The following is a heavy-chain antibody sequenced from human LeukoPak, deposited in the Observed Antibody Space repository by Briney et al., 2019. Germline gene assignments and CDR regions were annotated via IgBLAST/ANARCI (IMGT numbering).Heavy chain of an antibody. J-gene: IGHJ4*02. CDR1: GGASSSYA. V-gene: IGHV1-69*05. CDR3: ARDQANYYDSSGYYYPLNY. D-gene: IGHD3-22*01. Sequence: XVKVSCKASGGASSSYAISWVRQAPGQGLEWMGRIIPIFGTADYAQKFQGRVTITTDESTSTAYMELSSLRSEDTAVYYCARDQANYYDSSGYYYPLNYWGQGTLVTVSS. CDR2: IIPIFGTA.